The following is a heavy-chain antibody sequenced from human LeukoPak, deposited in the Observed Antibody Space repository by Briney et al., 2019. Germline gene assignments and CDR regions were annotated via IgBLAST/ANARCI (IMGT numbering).Heavy chain of an antibody. CDR2: IKQDGSEK. J-gene: IGHJ5*01. Sequence: GGSLRLSCAVSGFTFSSYWMNWVRQAPGKGLEWVANIKQDGSEKYYVDSVKGRFTISRDNAKNSLYLQMNSPRAEDTAVYYCARVDSDDFWSGYYIGNWFDSWGQGTLVTVSS. CDR1: GFTFSSYW. D-gene: IGHD3-3*01. V-gene: IGHV3-7*01. CDR3: ARVDSDDFWSGYYIGNWFDS.